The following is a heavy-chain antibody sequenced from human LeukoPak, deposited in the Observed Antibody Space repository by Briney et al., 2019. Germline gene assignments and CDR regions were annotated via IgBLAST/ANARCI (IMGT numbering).Heavy chain of an antibody. V-gene: IGHV4-59*01. CDR1: GGSISSYY. J-gene: IGHJ5*02. CDR3: ARDRAYCSSTSCYTGHWFDP. Sequence: SETLSLTCTVSGGSISSYYWSWIRQPPGKGLEWIGYIYYSGSPNYNPSLKSRVTISVDTSKNQFSLKLSSVTAADTAVYYCARDRAYCSSTSCYTGHWFDPWGQGTLVTVSS. D-gene: IGHD2-2*02. CDR2: IYYSGSP.